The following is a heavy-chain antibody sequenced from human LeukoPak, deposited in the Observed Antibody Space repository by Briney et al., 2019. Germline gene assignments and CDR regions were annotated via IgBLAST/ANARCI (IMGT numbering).Heavy chain of an antibody. D-gene: IGHD3-10*01. CDR1: GGSISSYY. CDR3: ASSKRITMVRGVTSPFDP. V-gene: IGHV4-39*07. Sequence: PSETLSLTCSVSGGSISSYYWGWIRQPPGKGLEWIGSIYYSGSTYYNPSLKSRVTISVDTSKSQFSLKLSSVTAADTAVYYCASSKRITMVRGVTSPFDPWGQGTLVTVSS. J-gene: IGHJ5*02. CDR2: IYYSGST.